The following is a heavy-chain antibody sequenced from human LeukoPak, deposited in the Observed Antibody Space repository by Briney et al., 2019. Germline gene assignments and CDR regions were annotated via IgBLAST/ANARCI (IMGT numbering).Heavy chain of an antibody. Sequence: GGSLRPSRAASGFTFSSYWMHWVRQAPGKGLVWVSHINSDGSTTTYADSVKGRFTISRDNAKNMLYLQMNSLTAEDTAVYYCVRDGQQLIPFDYWGQGTLVTVSS. D-gene: IGHD6-13*01. CDR2: INSDGSTT. V-gene: IGHV3-74*01. CDR1: GFTFSSYW. J-gene: IGHJ4*02. CDR3: VRDGQQLIPFDY.